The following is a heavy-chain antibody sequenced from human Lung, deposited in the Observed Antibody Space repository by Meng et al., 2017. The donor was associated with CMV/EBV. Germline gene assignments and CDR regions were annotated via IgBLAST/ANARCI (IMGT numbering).Heavy chain of an antibody. CDR2: ISYIGST. CDR1: GGSVSSGSYY. D-gene: IGHD1/OR15-1a*01. V-gene: IGHV4-61*01. J-gene: IGHJ3*02. Sequence: SETLSLXCTVSGGSVSSGSYYWSWLRQPPGKGLEWIGYISYIGSTNYNPSLKSRVSISVDTSKNQFSLKLSSVTAADTAIFYCARDILEHNAFDMWGQGTXVTVSS. CDR3: ARDILEHNAFDM.